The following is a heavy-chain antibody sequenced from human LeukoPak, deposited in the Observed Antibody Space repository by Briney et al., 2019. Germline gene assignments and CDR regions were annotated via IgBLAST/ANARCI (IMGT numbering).Heavy chain of an antibody. V-gene: IGHV3-23*01. CDR3: AKDSSGWPFDY. D-gene: IGHD6-19*01. Sequence: GGSLRLSCAASEFTFSSYSMNWVRQAPGKGLEWVSAISGSGGSTYYADSVKGRFTISRDNSKNTLYLQMNSLRAEDTAVYYCAKDSSGWPFDYWGQGTLVTVSS. J-gene: IGHJ4*02. CDR2: ISGSGGST. CDR1: EFTFSSYS.